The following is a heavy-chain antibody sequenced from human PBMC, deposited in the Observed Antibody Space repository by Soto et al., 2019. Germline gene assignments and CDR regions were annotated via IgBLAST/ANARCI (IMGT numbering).Heavy chain of an antibody. V-gene: IGHV1-46*01. CDR2: INPSNGGT. CDR3: ARAGEVGVAPNWFDP. Sequence: QVQLVQSGAEMKKPGASVKVSCKASGYAFSNYYLHWVRQAPGQGLEWMGIINPSNGGTRYAQKFKGRVTVTRDTSTSTLYMEMSSPRFDDTAVYYCARAGEVGVAPNWFDPWGQGTLVTVSS. J-gene: IGHJ5*02. CDR1: GYAFSNYY. D-gene: IGHD3-3*01.